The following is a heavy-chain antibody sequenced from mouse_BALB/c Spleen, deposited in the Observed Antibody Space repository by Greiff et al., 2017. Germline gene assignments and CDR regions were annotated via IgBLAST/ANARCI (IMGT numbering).Heavy chain of an antibody. D-gene: IGHD4-1*01. J-gene: IGHJ4*01. CDR3: ARVTGTGDAMDY. CDR2: IDPANGNT. Sequence: VQLQQSGAELVKPGASVKLSCTASGFNIKDTYMHWVKQRPEQGLEWIGRIDPANGNTKYDPKFQGKATITADTSSNTAYLQLSSLTSEDTAVYYCARVTGTGDAMDYWGQGTSVTVSS. V-gene: IGHV14-3*02. CDR1: GFNIKDTY.